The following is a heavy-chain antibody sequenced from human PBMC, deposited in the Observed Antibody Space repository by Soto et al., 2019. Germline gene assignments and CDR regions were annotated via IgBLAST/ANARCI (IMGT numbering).Heavy chain of an antibody. J-gene: IGHJ6*02. V-gene: IGHV3-53*01. D-gene: IGHD5-18*01. Sequence: VGSLRLSCAASCFIVSSNYMSWVRQAPGKGLEWVSIIYSGGSTYYADSVKGRFTISRDNSKNTLYLQMNSLRAEDTAVYFCAREADTPMVTHRYYYYGMDVWGQGTTVTVSS. CDR3: AREADTPMVTHRYYYYGMDV. CDR2: IYSGGST. CDR1: CFIVSSNY.